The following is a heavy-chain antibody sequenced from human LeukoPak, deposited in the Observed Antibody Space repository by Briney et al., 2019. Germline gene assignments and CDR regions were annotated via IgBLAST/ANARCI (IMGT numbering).Heavy chain of an antibody. V-gene: IGHV1-69*01. D-gene: IGHD6-19*01. J-gene: IGHJ4*02. CDR1: VGTFSSYA. Sequence: SVKVSCKASVGTFSSYAISWVRQAPGQGLEWMGGIIPIFGTANYAQKFQGRVTITADESTSTAYMELSSLRSEDTAVYYCARSRSIAVAGRWEFDYWGQGTLVTVSS. CDR3: ARSRSIAVAGRWEFDY. CDR2: IIPIFGTA.